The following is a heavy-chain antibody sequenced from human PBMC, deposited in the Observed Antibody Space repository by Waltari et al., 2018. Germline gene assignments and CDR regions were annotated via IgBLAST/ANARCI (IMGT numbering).Heavy chain of an antibody. CDR2: IYYSGST. CDR3: ASRYCSSTSCYLDAFDI. V-gene: IGHV4-39*01. D-gene: IGHD2-2*01. J-gene: IGHJ3*02. CDR1: GGSISSSSYY. Sequence: QLQLQESGPGLVKPSETLSLTCTVSGGSISSSSYYWGWFRQTPGKGLEWIGSIYYSGSTYYNPSLKSRVTISVDTSKNQFSLKLSSVTAADTAVYYCASRYCSSTSCYLDAFDIWGQGTMVTVSS.